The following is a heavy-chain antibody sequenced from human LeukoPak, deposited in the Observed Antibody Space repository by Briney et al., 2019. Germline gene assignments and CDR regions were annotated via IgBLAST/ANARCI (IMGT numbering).Heavy chain of an antibody. CDR1: GGTFSSYA. CDR3: AGVVVPAAMRYYYYYMDV. CDR2: IIPIFGTA. Sequence: SVKDSCKASGGTFSSYAISWVRQAPGQGLEWMGGIIPIFGTANYAQKFQGRVTITTDESTSTAYMELSSLRSEDTAVYYCAGVVVPAAMRYYYYYMDVWGKGTTVTVSS. D-gene: IGHD2-2*01. J-gene: IGHJ6*03. V-gene: IGHV1-69*05.